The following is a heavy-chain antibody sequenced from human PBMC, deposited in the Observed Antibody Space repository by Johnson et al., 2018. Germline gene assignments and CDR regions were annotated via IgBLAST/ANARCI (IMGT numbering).Heavy chain of an antibody. CDR1: GYTFTSYV. CDR3: LSGSYYAFDI. CDR2: MNPHSGDT. J-gene: IGHJ3*02. Sequence: QVQLVQSGAEVKEPGASXKVSCKASGYTFTSYVFNWVRQASGQGLEWMGWMNPHSGDTGYAQKFQGRVTMNRDTSLSTAYMELSSLRSEDTAVYYCLSGSYYAFDIWGQGTMVTVSS. V-gene: IGHV1-8*01. D-gene: IGHD1-26*01.